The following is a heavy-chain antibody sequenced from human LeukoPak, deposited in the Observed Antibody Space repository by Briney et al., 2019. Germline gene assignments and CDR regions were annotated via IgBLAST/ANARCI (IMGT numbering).Heavy chain of an antibody. D-gene: IGHD2-15*01. V-gene: IGHV3-33*01. Sequence: GGSLRLSCAASGFTFSSYGMHWVRQAPGKGLEWVAVIWYDGSNKYYADSVKGRFTISRDNSKNTLYLQMNSLRAEDTAVYYCARGGYCSGGSCSYYYYYGVDVWGQGTTVTVSS. CDR3: ARGGYCSGGSCSYYYYYGVDV. CDR2: IWYDGSNK. CDR1: GFTFSSYG. J-gene: IGHJ6*02.